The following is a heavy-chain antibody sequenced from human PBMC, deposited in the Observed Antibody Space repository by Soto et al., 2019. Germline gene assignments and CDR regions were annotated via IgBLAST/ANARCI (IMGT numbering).Heavy chain of an antibody. D-gene: IGHD2-15*01. Sequence: GASVKVSCKASGYTLTHYGIIWVRQAPGQGLEWMGWISPYNDDTKSAQKFQGRVTMTTDTSTTTVYMELRSLRSDDTAVYYCAREYCSGGSCYGVDYWGQGTLVTVSS. J-gene: IGHJ4*02. CDR2: ISPYNDDT. CDR1: GYTLTHYG. V-gene: IGHV1-18*01. CDR3: AREYCSGGSCYGVDY.